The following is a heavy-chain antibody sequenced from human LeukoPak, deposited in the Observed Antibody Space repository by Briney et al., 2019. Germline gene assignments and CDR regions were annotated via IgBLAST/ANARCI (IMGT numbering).Heavy chain of an antibody. CDR2: INWNGGST. V-gene: IGHV3-20*04. Sequence: EGSLRLSCAASGFTFDDYGMSWVRQAPGKGLEWVSGINWNGGSTGYADSVKGRFTISRDNAKNALYLQMNSLRAEDTAFYYCARFESGYYYGYFDYWGQGTLVTVSS. D-gene: IGHD5-18*01. CDR3: ARFESGYYYGYFDY. J-gene: IGHJ4*02. CDR1: GFTFDDYG.